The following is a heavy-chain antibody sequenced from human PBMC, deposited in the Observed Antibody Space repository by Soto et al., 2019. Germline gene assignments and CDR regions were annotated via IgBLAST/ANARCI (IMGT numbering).Heavy chain of an antibody. CDR1: GGTFSSYA. V-gene: IGHV1-69*12. J-gene: IGHJ6*02. Sequence: QVQLVQSGAEVKKPGSSVKVSCKASGGTFSSYAISWVRQAPGQGLEWMGGIIPIFGTANYAQKFQGRVTITADESTSTAYMELSSLRSEDTAVYYCARDERAAMSSYYYYGMDVWGQGTTVTVSS. CDR2: IIPIFGTA. CDR3: ARDERAAMSSYYYYGMDV. D-gene: IGHD2-2*01.